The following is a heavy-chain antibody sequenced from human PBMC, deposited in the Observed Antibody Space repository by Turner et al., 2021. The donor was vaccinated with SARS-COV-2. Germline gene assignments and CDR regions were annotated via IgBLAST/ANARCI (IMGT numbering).Heavy chain of an antibody. CDR1: GFPFSSYA. J-gene: IGHJ6*02. D-gene: IGHD3-22*01. V-gene: IGHV3-30-3*01. CDR2: ISYDGSHK. CDR3: ARAQDSSGYYVFYYYGMDV. Sequence: QVQLVESGGGVVQPGRSLSISCSASGFPFSSYAMHWVRQAPGKGLAWVAVISYDGSHKYDADSVKGRFTISRDNSKNTLYLQMNSLRAEDTAVYYCARAQDSSGYYVFYYYGMDVWGQGTTVTVSS.